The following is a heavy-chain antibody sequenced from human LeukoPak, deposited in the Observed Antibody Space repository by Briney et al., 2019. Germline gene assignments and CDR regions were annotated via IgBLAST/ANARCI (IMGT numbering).Heavy chain of an antibody. V-gene: IGHV3-30*02. CDR3: VRGEYSGFDESLVSDY. J-gene: IGHJ4*02. CDR1: RFTFSNYG. CDR2: IRYDGSNK. D-gene: IGHD5-12*01. Sequence: GGSLRLSCVASRFTFSNYGMHWVRQAPGKELQWLAFIRYDGSNKYYADSVEGRFTISRDNSENMLYLEMSSLRVEDTALYYCVRGEYSGFDESLVSDYWGQGTLVTVFS.